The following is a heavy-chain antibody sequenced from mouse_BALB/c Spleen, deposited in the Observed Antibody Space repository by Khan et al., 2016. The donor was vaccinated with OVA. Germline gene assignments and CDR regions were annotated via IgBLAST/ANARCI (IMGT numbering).Heavy chain of an antibody. CDR3: ATSYFYGYYFDY. D-gene: IGHD1-1*01. CDR1: GFTFSSYG. J-gene: IGHJ2*01. CDR2: ISGDSNTI. V-gene: IGHV5-17*02. Sequence: EVKLMESGGGLVQPGGSRKLSCAASGFTFSSYGMHWVRQAPERGLEWVAYISGDSNTIYYADTVKGRFTISRYNPRNTLFLQMTSLMSEDTAMYYCATSYFYGYYFDYWGPGTTLTVSS.